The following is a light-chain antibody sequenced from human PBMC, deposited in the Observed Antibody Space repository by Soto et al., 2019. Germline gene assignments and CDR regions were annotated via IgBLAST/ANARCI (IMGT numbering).Light chain of an antibody. CDR1: SSDVGAYNF. V-gene: IGLV2-11*01. CDR2: DVS. CDR3: CSYAGRYSYV. J-gene: IGLJ1*01. Sequence: VLTQPRSVSGSPGRSVTISCTGTSSDVGAYNFVSWYQQHPGKAPELMISDVSRRPSGVPDRFSATKSGNTASLTISGLQAEDEADYYCCSYAGRYSYVFGSGTKVTVL.